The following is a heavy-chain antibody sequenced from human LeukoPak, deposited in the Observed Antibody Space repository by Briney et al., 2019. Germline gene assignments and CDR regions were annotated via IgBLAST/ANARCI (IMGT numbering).Heavy chain of an antibody. J-gene: IGHJ4*02. Sequence: GRSLRLSCAASGFTFSSYGMHWVRQAPGKGLEWVAVISYDGSNKYYADSVKGRFTISRDNSKNTLYLQMNSLRAEDTAVYYCARAQWNSGGYTFDYWGQGTLVTVSS. CDR1: GFTFSSYG. CDR2: ISYDGSNK. D-gene: IGHD1-26*01. V-gene: IGHV3-30*03. CDR3: ARAQWNSGGYTFDY.